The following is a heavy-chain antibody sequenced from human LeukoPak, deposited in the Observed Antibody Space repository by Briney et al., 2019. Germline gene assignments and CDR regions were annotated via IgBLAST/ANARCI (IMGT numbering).Heavy chain of an antibody. J-gene: IGHJ5*02. Sequence: GGSLRLSCAASGFTFSSYSMNWVRQAPGKGLEWVPSISSSGSYIYYSDSVKGRFTISRDNAKNSLYLQMNSLRVEDTAVYYCARSIYDFPCIYPWGQGTLVTVSS. V-gene: IGHV3-21*01. D-gene: IGHD3-3*01. CDR3: ARSIYDFPCIYP. CDR1: GFTFSSYS. CDR2: ISSSGSYI.